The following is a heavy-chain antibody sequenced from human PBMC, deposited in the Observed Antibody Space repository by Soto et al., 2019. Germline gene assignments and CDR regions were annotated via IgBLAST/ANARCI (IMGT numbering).Heavy chain of an antibody. CDR2: INQDGSEE. CDR3: TTNRVAGATFRVYYFDN. D-gene: IGHD1-26*01. Sequence: GGSLRLSCAASGFTCSRFWMNWVRQAPGKGLEWVANINQDGSEEKYVDSVKGRFTVSRDNAKNSLYLQMNSLGAEDTAVYYCTTNRVAGATFRVYYFDNWGQGTLVTVSS. V-gene: IGHV3-7*01. J-gene: IGHJ4*02. CDR1: GFTCSRFW.